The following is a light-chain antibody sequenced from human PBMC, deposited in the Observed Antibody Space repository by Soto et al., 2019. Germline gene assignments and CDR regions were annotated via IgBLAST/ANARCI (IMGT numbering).Light chain of an antibody. J-gene: IGKJ5*01. CDR3: QQYNSYPYT. CDR1: QSINNW. V-gene: IGKV1-5*01. CDR2: DAS. Sequence: DIQMTQSPSTLSASVGDRVTITCRPSQSINNWLAWYQQKPGKAPKVLIYDASSLESGVPSRFSGSGSGTEFTLTISSLQPDDFASYYCQQYNSYPYTFGQGTRLEIK.